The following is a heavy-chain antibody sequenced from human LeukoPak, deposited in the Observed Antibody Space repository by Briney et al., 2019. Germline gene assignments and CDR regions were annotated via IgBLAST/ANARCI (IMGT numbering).Heavy chain of an antibody. CDR3: ARGGYDYVSAGDFDY. CDR1: GYTFTGYY. D-gene: IGHD3-16*01. J-gene: IGHJ4*02. V-gene: IGHV1-2*02. Sequence: ASVKVSCKASGYTFTGYYMHWVRQAPGQGLEWMGWINPNSGGTNYAQKFQGRVTMTRDTSISTAYMELSRLRSDDTAVCYCARGGYDYVSAGDFDYWGQGTLVTVSS. CDR2: INPNSGGT.